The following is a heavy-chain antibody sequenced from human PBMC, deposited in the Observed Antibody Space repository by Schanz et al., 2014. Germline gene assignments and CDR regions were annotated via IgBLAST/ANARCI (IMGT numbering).Heavy chain of an antibody. CDR3: ARLPVGYGSGIWDV. CDR2: ISGSGGST. J-gene: IGHJ6*02. Sequence: EVQLVESGGGFVQPGGSLGLSCVVSGFTVSSDHMSWVRQAPGKGLEWVSAISGSGGSTYYADSVKGRFTISRDNAKNSLFLQMNSLRVEDTAVYYCARLPVGYGSGIWDVWGQGTSVTVSS. D-gene: IGHD3-10*01. V-gene: IGHV3-23*04. CDR1: GFTVSSDH.